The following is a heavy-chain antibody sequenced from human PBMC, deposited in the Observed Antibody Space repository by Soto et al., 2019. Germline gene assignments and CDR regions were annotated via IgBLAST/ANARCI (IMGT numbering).Heavy chain of an antibody. CDR2: IFYLGSS. Sequence: SETLSLTTTVSGDSIISSEFYWGWVRQPPEKGLEWIGSIFYLGSSYYNPSLKSRVTMSVDTSKNQFSLRLRSVTAADTALYFCARHSLALRKNNWFDPWGQGIMVTVSS. J-gene: IGHJ5*02. CDR1: GDSIISSEFY. D-gene: IGHD3-3*02. V-gene: IGHV4-39*01. CDR3: ARHSLALRKNNWFDP.